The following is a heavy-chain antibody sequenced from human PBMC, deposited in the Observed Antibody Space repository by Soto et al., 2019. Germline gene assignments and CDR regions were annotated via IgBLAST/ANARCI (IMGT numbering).Heavy chain of an antibody. J-gene: IGHJ5*02. D-gene: IGHD2-8*01. Sequence: GESLKISCQASGYTFTTFWIGWVRQMPGEGLEWMGIIYPGDSEARYSPSFQGQVTISVDKSITTAYLQRSSLKASDSAMYFCARGYCTTSICDPWFDPWGQGTLVTVSS. CDR2: IYPGDSEA. V-gene: IGHV5-51*01. CDR3: ARGYCTTSICDPWFDP. CDR1: GYTFTTFW.